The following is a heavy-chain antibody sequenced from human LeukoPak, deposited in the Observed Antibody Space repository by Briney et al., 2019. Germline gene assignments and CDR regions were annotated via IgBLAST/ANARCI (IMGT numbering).Heavy chain of an antibody. V-gene: IGHV4-34*01. J-gene: IGHJ4*02. CDR1: GGSFSGYY. CDR2: VNHSGST. Sequence: SETLSLTCAVYGGSFSGYYWSWIRQPPGKGLEWIGEVNHSGSTSYNPSLKSRVTISVDTSKNQFSLKLSSVTAADTAVYYCAIYSSAWYYFDYWGQGTLVTVSS. CDR3: AIYSSAWYYFDY. D-gene: IGHD6-19*01.